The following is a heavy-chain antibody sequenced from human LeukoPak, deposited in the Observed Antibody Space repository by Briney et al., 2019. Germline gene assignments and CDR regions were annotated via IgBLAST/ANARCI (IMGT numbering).Heavy chain of an antibody. V-gene: IGHV3-23*01. CDR2: ISGSGGST. D-gene: IGHD6-19*01. CDR3: AKALSSAIAVAGTRDY. J-gene: IGHJ4*02. Sequence: PGASLRLSCAASGFTFSSYAMSWVRQAPGKGLEWVSAISGSGGSTYYADSVKGRFTISRDSSKNTLYLQMNSLRAEDTAVYYCAKALSSAIAVAGTRDYWGQGTLVTVSS. CDR1: GFTFSSYA.